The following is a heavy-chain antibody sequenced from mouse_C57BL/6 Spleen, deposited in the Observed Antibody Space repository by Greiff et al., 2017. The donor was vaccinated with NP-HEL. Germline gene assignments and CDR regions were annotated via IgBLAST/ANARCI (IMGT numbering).Heavy chain of an antibody. V-gene: IGHV1-55*01. D-gene: IGHD2-5*01. CDR1: GYTFTSYW. CDR3: ARGPYYSNYVAWFAY. J-gene: IGHJ3*01. CDR2: IYPGSGST. Sequence: QVQLQQPGAELVKPGASVKMSCKASGYTFTSYWITWVKQRPGQGLEWIGDIYPGSGSTNYNEKFKSKATLTVDTSSSTAYMQLSSLTSEDSVVYYCARGPYYSNYVAWFAYWGQGTLVTVSA.